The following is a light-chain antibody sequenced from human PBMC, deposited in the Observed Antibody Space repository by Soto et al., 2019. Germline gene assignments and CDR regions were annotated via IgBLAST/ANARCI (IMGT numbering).Light chain of an antibody. Sequence: DIVVTQSPATLSASPGERVTLSCRASQCVSSRLAWYQQRPGQVPRLLLYDTSTRAPGISARFSGSGSGTEFTLTISSLQSEDFAVYYCQEYIQWPPGMFGQGTTVDIK. J-gene: IGKJ1*01. CDR3: QEYIQWPPGM. CDR1: QCVSSR. CDR2: DTS. V-gene: IGKV3-15*01.